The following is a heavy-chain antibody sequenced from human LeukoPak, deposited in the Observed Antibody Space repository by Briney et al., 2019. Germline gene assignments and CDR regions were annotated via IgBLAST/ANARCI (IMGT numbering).Heavy chain of an antibody. D-gene: IGHD6-13*01. CDR2: ISSSSSTI. J-gene: IGHJ3*01. Sequence: PGGSLRLSCAASGFSFSSYSMNWVRQAPGKGLEWVSYISSSSSTIYYADSVKGRFTISRDNAKNSLYLQMNSLRAEDTAVYYCARAGHAKYSSSLISWGQGTMVTVSS. CDR3: ARAGHAKYSSSLIS. V-gene: IGHV3-48*01. CDR1: GFSFSSYS.